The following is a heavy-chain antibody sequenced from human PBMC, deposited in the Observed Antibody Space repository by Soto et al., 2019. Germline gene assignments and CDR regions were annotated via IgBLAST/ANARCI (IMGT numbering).Heavy chain of an antibody. Sequence: GGSLRLSCAASTFSVSNNDMTWVRQAPGKGLEWVSIIHTDDKTYYAGSVKGRFTVSRDKSKNTLFLQMNSLRPEDTAVYYCARENSGLVDAFDIWGQGTMVTVSS. J-gene: IGHJ3*02. CDR3: ARENSGLVDAFDI. V-gene: IGHV3-66*01. CDR2: IHTDDKT. D-gene: IGHD5-12*01. CDR1: TFSVSNND.